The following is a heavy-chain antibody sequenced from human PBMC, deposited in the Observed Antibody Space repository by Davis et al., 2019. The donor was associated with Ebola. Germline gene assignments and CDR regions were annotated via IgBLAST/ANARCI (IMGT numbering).Heavy chain of an antibody. D-gene: IGHD5-18*01. V-gene: IGHV3-49*04. CDR2: IRTKAYGGTT. Sequence: PGGSLRLSCAASGFTFSDHYMDWVRQAPGMGLEWVGVIRTKAYGGTTEYAASVKGRFTISRDDSKSIAYLQVNSLKIEDTAVYYCTRGGYSYSLWGQGTLVTVSS. J-gene: IGHJ4*02. CDR1: GFTFSDHY. CDR3: TRGGYSYSL.